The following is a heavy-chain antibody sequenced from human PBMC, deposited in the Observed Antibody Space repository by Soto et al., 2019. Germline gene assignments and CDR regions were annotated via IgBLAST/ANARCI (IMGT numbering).Heavy chain of an antibody. CDR2: INHSGST. CDR3: ARGFRLGYCSSTSCFGYNWFDP. CDR1: GGSFSGYY. J-gene: IGHJ5*02. Sequence: SETLSLTCAVYGGSFSGYYWSWIRQPPGKGLEWIGEINHSGSTNYNPSLKSRVTISVDTSKNQFSLKLSSVTAADTAVYYCARGFRLGYCSSTSCFGYNWFDPWGQGTLVTVSS. V-gene: IGHV4-34*01. D-gene: IGHD2-2*01.